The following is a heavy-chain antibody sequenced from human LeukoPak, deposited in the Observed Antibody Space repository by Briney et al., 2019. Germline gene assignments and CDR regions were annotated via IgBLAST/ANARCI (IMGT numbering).Heavy chain of an antibody. CDR3: AREIVATIGDY. CDR2: INHSGST. J-gene: IGHJ4*02. Sequence: SETLSLTCAVYGGSFSGYYWSWIRQPPGKGLEWIGEINHSGSTNYNPSLKSRVTISVDTSKNQFSLKLSSVTAADTAVYYCAREIVATIGDYWGQGTLVTVSS. V-gene: IGHV4-34*01. D-gene: IGHD5-12*01. CDR1: GGSFSGYY.